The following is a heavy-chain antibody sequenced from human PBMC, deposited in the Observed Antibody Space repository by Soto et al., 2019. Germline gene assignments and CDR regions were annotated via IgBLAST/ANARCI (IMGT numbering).Heavy chain of an antibody. CDR2: ISWDGGST. J-gene: IGHJ3*02. D-gene: IGHD1-7*01. CDR1: GFTFDGYT. V-gene: IGHV3-43*01. CDR3: AKGSPDNWNYGSCAFDI. Sequence: EVQLVESGGVVVQPGGSLRLSCAASGFTFDGYTMHWVRQAPGKGLEWVSLISWDGGSTYYADSVKGRFTISRDNSKNSLYLQMNSLRTEDTALYYCAKGSPDNWNYGSCAFDIWGQGTLVTVSS.